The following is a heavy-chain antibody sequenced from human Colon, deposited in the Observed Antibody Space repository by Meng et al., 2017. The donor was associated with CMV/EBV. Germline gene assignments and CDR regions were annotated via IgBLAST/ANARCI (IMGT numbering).Heavy chain of an antibody. CDR3: ARVSGDRPVVTPKDSAFDL. J-gene: IGHJ3*01. Sequence: GESLKISCVASGFKCRNFEMKWVRHGPGEGLGWSSYISSSGRDKRYADSVEARFPISRDHPNNALYLQMHSLRAEDTAVYYCARVSGDRPVVTPKDSAFDLWGQGTVVTVSS. V-gene: IGHV3-48*03. D-gene: IGHD4-23*01. CDR2: ISSSGRDK. CDR1: GFKCRNFE.